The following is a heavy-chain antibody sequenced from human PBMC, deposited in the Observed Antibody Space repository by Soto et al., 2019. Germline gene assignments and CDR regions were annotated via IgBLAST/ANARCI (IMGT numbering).Heavy chain of an antibody. CDR2: IYYSGST. J-gene: IGHJ1*01. CDR3: ADGLHCGGDCPISEYFHH. V-gene: IGHV4-39*01. Sequence: PSETLSLTCTVSGGSISSSYYFWGWIRQSLGKGLEWIGSIYYSGSTYYNPSLKSRITISVDTSKNQFSLKLTSVTAADTAVYYCADGLHCGGDCPISEYFHHWGQGTLVTVSS. D-gene: IGHD2-21*02. CDR1: GGSISSSYYF.